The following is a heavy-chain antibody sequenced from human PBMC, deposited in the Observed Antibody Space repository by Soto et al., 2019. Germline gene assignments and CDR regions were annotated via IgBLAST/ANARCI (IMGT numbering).Heavy chain of an antibody. V-gene: IGHV3-48*02. Sequence: PGGSLRLSCAASGFTFSSYSMNWVRQAPGKGLEWVSYISSSSSTIYYADSVKGRFTISRDNAKNSLYLQMNSLRDEDTAVYYCARDRDRGYCSGGSCYYYYGMDVWGQGTTVTVSS. J-gene: IGHJ6*02. CDR3: ARDRDRGYCSGGSCYYYYGMDV. CDR2: ISSSSSTI. D-gene: IGHD2-15*01. CDR1: GFTFSSYS.